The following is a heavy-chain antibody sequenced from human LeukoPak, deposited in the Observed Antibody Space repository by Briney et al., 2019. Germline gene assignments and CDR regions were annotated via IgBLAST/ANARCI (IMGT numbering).Heavy chain of an antibody. V-gene: IGHV5-51*01. J-gene: IGHJ4*02. D-gene: IGHD3-22*01. CDR1: GYTFTTSW. CDR3: ARRGGGYFDY. Sequence: EESLKISCKGSGYTFTTSWIGWGRRLPGKGLEWMGIIYPGDSDTRYSPSFQGQVTISADKSISTAYLQWSSLKASDTAMYYCARRGGGYFDYWGQGTLVTVSS. CDR2: IYPGDSDT.